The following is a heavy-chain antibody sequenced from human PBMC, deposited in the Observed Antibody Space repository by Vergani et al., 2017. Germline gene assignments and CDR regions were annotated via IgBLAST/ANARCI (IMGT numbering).Heavy chain of an antibody. CDR3: VRDRYEGTSPYNGQLLGH. CDR2: IWHDGGNK. D-gene: IGHD1-1*01. J-gene: IGHJ4*02. Sequence: QVQLVESGGGVVQPGRSLRLSCVMSGFTVTNYAIFWVRQAPGKGLEWVSVIWHDGGNKHFADSVAGRFAISRDDSKKTVYLEMTNLRAEDTALYYCVRDRYEGTSPYNGQLLGHWGQGTRVTVSS. CDR1: GFTVTNYA. V-gene: IGHV3-33*01.